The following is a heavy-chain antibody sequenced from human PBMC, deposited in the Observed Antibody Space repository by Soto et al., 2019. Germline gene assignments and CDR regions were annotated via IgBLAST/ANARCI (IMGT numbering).Heavy chain of an antibody. D-gene: IGHD3-10*01. CDR1: GGSISTYY. V-gene: IGHV4-59*01. CDR3: ARLGYYYGRLDY. Sequence: SETLSLTCTVSGGSISTYYWSWVRQPPGKGLEWIGYIYYTGTTSYNPSLKSRVTMSVDTSKSQFSLNLSSATAADTAVYYCARLGYYYGRLDYWGQGTLVTVSS. J-gene: IGHJ4*02. CDR2: IYYTGTT.